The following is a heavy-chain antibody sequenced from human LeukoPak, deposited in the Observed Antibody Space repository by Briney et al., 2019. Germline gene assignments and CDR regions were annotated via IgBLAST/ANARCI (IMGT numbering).Heavy chain of an antibody. V-gene: IGHV4-59*01. J-gene: IGHJ4*02. CDR2: IYYSGST. CDR3: ASSREGYSGYDSDY. Sequence: SETLSLTCTVSGGSISSYYWSWIRQPPGKGLEWIGYIYYSGSTNYNPSLKSRVTISVDTSKNQFSLKLSSVTAADTAVYYCASSREGYSGYDSDYWGQGILVTVSS. CDR1: GGSISSYY. D-gene: IGHD5-12*01.